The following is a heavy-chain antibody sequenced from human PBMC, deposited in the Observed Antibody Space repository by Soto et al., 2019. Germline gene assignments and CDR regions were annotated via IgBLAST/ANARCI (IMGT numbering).Heavy chain of an antibody. D-gene: IGHD5-18*01. CDR3: ARDLRVAAPTANLGY. CDR2: INPSGGST. J-gene: IGHJ4*02. Sequence: ASVKVSCKASGYTFTSYYMHWVRQAPGQGLEWMGIINPSGGSTSYAQKFQGRVTMTRDTSTSTVYMELSSLRSEDTAVYYCARDLRVAAPTANLGYWGQGTLVTVSS. CDR1: GYTFTSYY. V-gene: IGHV1-46*01.